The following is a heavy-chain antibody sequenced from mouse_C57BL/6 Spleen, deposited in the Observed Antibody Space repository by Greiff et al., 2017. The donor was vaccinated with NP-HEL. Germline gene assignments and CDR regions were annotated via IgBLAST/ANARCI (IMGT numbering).Heavy chain of an antibody. V-gene: IGHV1-52*01. Sequence: QVHVKQSGAELVRPGSSVKLSCKASGYTFTSYWMHWVKQRPIQGLEWIGNIDPSDSETHYNQKFKDKATLTVDKSSSTAYMQLSSLTSEDSAVYYCARGGYDYDWFAYWGQGTLVTVSA. CDR3: ARGGYDYDWFAY. CDR1: GYTFTSYW. D-gene: IGHD2-4*01. J-gene: IGHJ3*01. CDR2: IDPSDSET.